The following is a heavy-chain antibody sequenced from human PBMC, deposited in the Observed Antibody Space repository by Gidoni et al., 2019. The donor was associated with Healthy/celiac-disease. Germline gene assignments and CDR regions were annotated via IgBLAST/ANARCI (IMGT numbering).Heavy chain of an antibody. CDR2: ISGSGGST. CDR1: GFTFSSYA. Sequence: EVQLLESGGELVQPGGSLRLSCAASGFTFSSYAMTWVRQAPGKGLEWVSTISGSGGSTYYADSVKGRFTMSRDNSKNTLYLQMNSLRAEDTAVYYCAKAKTAVAGTNYWGQGTLVTVSS. CDR3: AKAKTAVAGTNY. D-gene: IGHD6-19*01. J-gene: IGHJ4*02. V-gene: IGHV3-23*01.